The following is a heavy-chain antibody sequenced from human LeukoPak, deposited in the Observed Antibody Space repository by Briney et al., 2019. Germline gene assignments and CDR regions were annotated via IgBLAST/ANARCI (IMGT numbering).Heavy chain of an antibody. CDR3: ARVEASGYDYGAFDY. CDR2: IKHDGSEK. D-gene: IGHD5-12*01. CDR1: GFTFSSYW. V-gene: IGHV3-7*01. Sequence: GGSLRLSCAASGFTFSSYWMSWVRQAPGKGLEWVANIKHDGSEKYYVDSVKGRFTISRDNAKNSLYLQMGSLRADDTAVYYCARVEASGYDYGAFDYWGQGTLVTVSS. J-gene: IGHJ4*02.